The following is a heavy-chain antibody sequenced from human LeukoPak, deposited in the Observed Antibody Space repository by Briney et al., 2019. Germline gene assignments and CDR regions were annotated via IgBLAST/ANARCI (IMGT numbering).Heavy chain of an antibody. CDR3: ARWAHYYDSSGSDAFDI. V-gene: IGHV4-59*01. J-gene: IGHJ3*02. D-gene: IGHD3-22*01. CDR2: IYYSGSN. Sequence: SETLSLTCAVYGGSFSGYYWSWIRQPPGKGLEWIGYIYYSGSNNYNPSLESRVTISVDTSKNQFSLRLSSVTAADTAVYYCARWAHYYDSSGSDAFDIWGQGTMVTVSS. CDR1: GGSFSGYY.